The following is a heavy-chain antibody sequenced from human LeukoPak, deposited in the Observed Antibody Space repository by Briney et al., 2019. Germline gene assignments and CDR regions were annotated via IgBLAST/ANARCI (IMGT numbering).Heavy chain of an antibody. V-gene: IGHV1-69*13. Sequence: SVKVSCKASGGTFSSYAISWVRQAPGQGLEWMGGIIPIFGTANYAQKFQGRVTITADESTSTAYMELSSLRSEDTAVYYCARGDSIAAASDDWGQGTLVTVSS. CDR2: IIPIFGTA. J-gene: IGHJ4*02. CDR1: GGTFSSYA. CDR3: ARGDSIAAASDD. D-gene: IGHD6-13*01.